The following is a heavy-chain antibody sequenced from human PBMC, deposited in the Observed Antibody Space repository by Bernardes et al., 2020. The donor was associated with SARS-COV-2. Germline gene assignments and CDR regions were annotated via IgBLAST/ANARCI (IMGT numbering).Heavy chain of an antibody. CDR2: IYYSGNT. V-gene: IGHV4-39*01. CDR1: GGSIASSNYY. D-gene: IGHD3-9*01. CDR3: ARHRRFFDWSLPGQDNYFDL. J-gene: IGHJ2*01. Sequence: SESQSPTCTVSGGSIASSNYYWARLHQPPGRGLEWFGSIYYSGNTHYNPSPKSRVTITADTSKNQFSLKRISVTAADTAVYYCARHRRFFDWSLPGQDNYFDLWGRGTLVSVSS.